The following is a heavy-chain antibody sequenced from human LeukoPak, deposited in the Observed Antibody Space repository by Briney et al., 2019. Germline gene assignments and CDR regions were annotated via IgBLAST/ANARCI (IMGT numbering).Heavy chain of an antibody. CDR1: GFTFSSYS. CDR3: ARDRLLSPGTTGY. J-gene: IGHJ4*02. Sequence: GWSLRLSGAASGFTFSSYSMNWVRQAPGRVLEWVSSISSSSSYIYYADSVEGRFTISRDNAKNSLYLQMNSLRAEDTAVYYCARDRLLSPGTTGYWGQGTLVTVSS. D-gene: IGHD1-7*01. V-gene: IGHV3-21*01. CDR2: ISSSSSYI.